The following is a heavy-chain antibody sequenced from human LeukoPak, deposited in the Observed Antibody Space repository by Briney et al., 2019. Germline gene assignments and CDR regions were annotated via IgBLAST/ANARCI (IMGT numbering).Heavy chain of an antibody. CDR2: INHSGIT. J-gene: IGHJ6*04. Sequence: SETLSLTCTVSGCSISSSSYYWGWIRQPPGKGLEWIVEINHSGITNYNPSLKSRVTISVDTSKNQFSLKLSSVTAADTAVYYCARGPRLPRELRGIIGPKNYYGMEVWGKGTTVNVSS. CDR1: GCSISSSSYY. V-gene: IGHV4-39*07. D-gene: IGHD3-10*01. CDR3: ARGPRLPRELRGIIGPKNYYGMEV.